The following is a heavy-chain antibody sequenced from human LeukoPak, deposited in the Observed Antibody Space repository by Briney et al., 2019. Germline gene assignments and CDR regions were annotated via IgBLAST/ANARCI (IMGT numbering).Heavy chain of an antibody. D-gene: IGHD3-16*01. V-gene: IGHV3-53*01. CDR3: ARDAMIDDAFDI. CDR2: IYSGGST. J-gene: IGHJ3*02. Sequence: GGSLRLSCAASGFTVSSNYMSWVRQAPGEGLEWVSVIYSGGSTYYADSVKGRFNISRDNYKNTLYLQMNSLRAEDTAVYYCARDAMIDDAFDIWGQGTMVTVSS. CDR1: GFTVSSNY.